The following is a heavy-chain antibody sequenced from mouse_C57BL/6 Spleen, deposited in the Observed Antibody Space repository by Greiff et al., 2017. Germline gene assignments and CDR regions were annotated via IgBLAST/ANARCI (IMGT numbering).Heavy chain of an antibody. D-gene: IGHD2-4*01. CDR3: ARGHYDYDGFAY. J-gene: IGHJ3*01. CDR2: INYDGSST. CDR1: GFTFSDYY. Sequence: DVQLQESEGGLVQPGSSMKLSCTASGFTFSDYYMAWVRQVPEKGLEWVANINYDGSSTYYLDSLKSRFIISRDNAKNILYLQMSSLKSEDTATYYCARGHYDYDGFAYWGQGTLVTVSA. V-gene: IGHV5-16*01.